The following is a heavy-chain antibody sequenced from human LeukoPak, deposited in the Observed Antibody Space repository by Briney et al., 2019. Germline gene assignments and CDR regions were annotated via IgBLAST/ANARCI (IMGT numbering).Heavy chain of an antibody. Sequence: GGSLRLSCAASGFTFRQYVLNWVRPAPGKGLEWVSSINDGGGDTYFADSVKGRFTITRDNSKNIVYLQMNSLRAEDTAVYHCAKPGCNTGIGRHYFDSWGQGALVTVSS. CDR2: INDGGGDT. CDR1: GFTFRQYV. D-gene: IGHD2-8*02. CDR3: AKPGCNTGIGRHYFDS. J-gene: IGHJ4*02. V-gene: IGHV3-23*01.